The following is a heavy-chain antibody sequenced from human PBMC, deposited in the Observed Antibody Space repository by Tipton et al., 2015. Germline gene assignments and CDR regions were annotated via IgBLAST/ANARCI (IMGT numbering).Heavy chain of an antibody. V-gene: IGHV3-11*01. CDR2: ISGSGSII. Sequence: SLRLSCAASGFTFSDHYMNWIRQAPGKGLEWVAYISGSGSIISHTDSVQGRFTISRDNAKNSLYLQMNSLRAEDTALYYCARDRGADYSYGLGVWGQGTTVTVSS. J-gene: IGHJ6*02. D-gene: IGHD3-10*01. CDR1: GFTFSDHY. CDR3: ARDRGADYSYGLGV.